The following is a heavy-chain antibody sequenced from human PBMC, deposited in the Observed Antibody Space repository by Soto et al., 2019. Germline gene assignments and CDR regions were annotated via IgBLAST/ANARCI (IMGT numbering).Heavy chain of an antibody. CDR2: ISKSDYT. V-gene: IGHV3-21*01. J-gene: IGHJ5*02. D-gene: IGHD3-9*01. CDR1: GFAFNNYG. CDR3: ARLSLLRYFDWFDP. Sequence: PGGSLRLSCTVSGFAFNNYGINWVRQAPGKGLEWVSSISKSDYTYYSDSVKGRFTISRDNAKNSLYLQMNSLRAEDTAVYYCARLSLLRYFDWFDPWGQGTLVTVSS.